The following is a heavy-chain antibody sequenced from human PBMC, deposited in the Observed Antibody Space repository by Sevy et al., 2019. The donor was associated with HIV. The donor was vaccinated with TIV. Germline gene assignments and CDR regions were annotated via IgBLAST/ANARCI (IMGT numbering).Heavy chain of an antibody. V-gene: IGHV3-30-3*01. CDR3: ARDLGYESTGYLPLFDN. J-gene: IGHJ4*02. D-gene: IGHD3-22*01. CDR2: ISYDGNIE. Sequence: GGSLRLSCAASGFTFSTHAMHWVRQAPGKGLEWVAIISYDGNIEYYPDSVKGRFTISRDDSKNTPYLQMNSLRPEDTALYYCARDLGYESTGYLPLFDNWGQGTLVTVSS. CDR1: GFTFSTHA.